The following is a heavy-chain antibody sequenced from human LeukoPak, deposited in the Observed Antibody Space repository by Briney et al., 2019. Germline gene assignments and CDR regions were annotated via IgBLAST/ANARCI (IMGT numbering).Heavy chain of an antibody. Sequence: PGGSLRLSCAASGFTFSSYWMHWVRQAPGKGLLWVSRINSDGISTTYADSVKGRFSISRDSAQNTLFLQMNSLRAEDTAVYYCARTRGSGYYDFWGQGTLVTVSS. CDR2: INSDGIST. D-gene: IGHD3-22*01. J-gene: IGHJ4*02. V-gene: IGHV3-74*01. CDR1: GFTFSSYW. CDR3: ARTRGSGYYDF.